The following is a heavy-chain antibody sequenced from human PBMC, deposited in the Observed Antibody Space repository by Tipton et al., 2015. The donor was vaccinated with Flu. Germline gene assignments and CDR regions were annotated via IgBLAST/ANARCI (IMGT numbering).Heavy chain of an antibody. CDR2: ISAYNGNT. J-gene: IGHJ5*02. CDR1: GYTFTSYG. Sequence: QLVQSGAEVKKPGASVKVSCKASGYTFTSYGISWVRQAPGQGLEWMGWISAYNGNTNYAQKLQGRVTMTTDTSTSTAYMELRSRRSDDTALYYGAGGGGGCTNGVCYMNWFDPWGQGTLVTVSS. CDR3: AGGGGGCTNGVCYMNWFDP. V-gene: IGHV1-18*01. D-gene: IGHD2-8*01.